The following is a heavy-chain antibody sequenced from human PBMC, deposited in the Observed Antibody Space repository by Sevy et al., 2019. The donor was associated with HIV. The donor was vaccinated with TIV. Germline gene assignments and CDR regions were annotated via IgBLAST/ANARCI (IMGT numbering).Heavy chain of an antibody. CDR3: ASILAAAASY. Sequence: GGSLRLSCAASGFTFSSYWMNWVRQAPGKGLEWVATIKQDGSEKYYVDSVKGRFTMSRDNAKNSMLLQMNSLRAEDTAVNYCASILAAAASYWGQGTLVTVSS. J-gene: IGHJ4*02. V-gene: IGHV3-7*01. CDR2: IKQDGSEK. CDR1: GFTFSSYW. D-gene: IGHD6-25*01.